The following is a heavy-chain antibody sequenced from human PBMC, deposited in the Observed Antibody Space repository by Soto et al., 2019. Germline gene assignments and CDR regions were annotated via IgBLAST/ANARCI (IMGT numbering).Heavy chain of an antibody. CDR2: IIPILGTA. J-gene: IGHJ4*02. CDR1: GGTFSSYA. CDR3: ARDHCSSTSCHEAIDY. V-gene: IGHV1-69*13. Sequence: ASVKVSCKASGGTFSSYAISWVRQAPGQGLEWMGGIIPILGTANYAQKFQGRVTITADESTSTAYMELSSLRSEDTAVYYCARDHCSSTSCHEAIDYWGQGTLVTVSS. D-gene: IGHD2-2*01.